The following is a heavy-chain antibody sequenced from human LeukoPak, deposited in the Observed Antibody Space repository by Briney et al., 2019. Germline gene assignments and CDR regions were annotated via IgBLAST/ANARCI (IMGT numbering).Heavy chain of an antibody. CDR2: MNPNSGNT. Sequence: ASVKVSCKASGYTFTSYDINWVRQATGQGLEWMGWMNPNSGNTGYAQKFQGRVTMTRNTSISTAYMELSSLRSEDTAVYYCARHGSVRSPLGPWGQGTLVTVSS. V-gene: IGHV1-8*01. D-gene: IGHD3-10*01. J-gene: IGHJ5*02. CDR3: ARHGSVRSPLGP. CDR1: GYTFTSYD.